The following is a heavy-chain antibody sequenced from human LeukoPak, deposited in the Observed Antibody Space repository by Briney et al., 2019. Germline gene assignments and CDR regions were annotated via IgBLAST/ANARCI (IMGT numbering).Heavy chain of an antibody. Sequence: SETLSLTCTIFDGSINNYYWSWIRQPPGKGLEWIGYIFYSGTTNYNPSLKSRVTMSVDTSKNQFSLKLSSVTAADTAVYYCARDLVAVAGTNWFDPWGQGTLVTVSS. J-gene: IGHJ5*02. V-gene: IGHV4-59*12. D-gene: IGHD6-19*01. CDR3: ARDLVAVAGTNWFDP. CDR2: IFYSGTT. CDR1: DGSINNYY.